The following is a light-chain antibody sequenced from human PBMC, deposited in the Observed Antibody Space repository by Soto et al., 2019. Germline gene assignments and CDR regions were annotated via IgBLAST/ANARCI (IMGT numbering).Light chain of an antibody. CDR1: QSISSW. V-gene: IGKV1-5*01. Sequence: DIQMTQSPSTLSASVGDRVTITCRASQSISSWLAWYQQKPGKAPKLLIYDASYLERGVPTRFSGSGSGTEFTFTISSLQPDDLATYYCQQYNSFWTFGQGTKVDIK. CDR2: DAS. J-gene: IGKJ1*01. CDR3: QQYNSFWT.